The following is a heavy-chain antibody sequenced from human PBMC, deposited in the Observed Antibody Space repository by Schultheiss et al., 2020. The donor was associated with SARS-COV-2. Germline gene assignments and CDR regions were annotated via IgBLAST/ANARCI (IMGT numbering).Heavy chain of an antibody. CDR3: ARIAVASSIRYYFDY. Sequence: GGSLRLSCAASGFTFSSHAMHWVRQAPGKGLEWVAVISYDGSNKYYADSVKGRFTISRDNSKNTLYLQMNSLRAEDTAVYYCARIAVASSIRYYFDYWGQGTLVTVSS. J-gene: IGHJ4*02. CDR2: ISYDGSNK. D-gene: IGHD6-19*01. V-gene: IGHV3-30*04. CDR1: GFTFSSHA.